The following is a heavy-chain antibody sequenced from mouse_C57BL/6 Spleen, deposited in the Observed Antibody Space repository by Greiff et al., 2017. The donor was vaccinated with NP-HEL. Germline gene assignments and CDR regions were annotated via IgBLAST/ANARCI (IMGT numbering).Heavy chain of an antibody. V-gene: IGHV1-82*01. CDR1: GYAFSSSW. Sequence: QVQLKESGPELVKPGASVKISCKASGYAFSSSWMNWVKQRPGKGLEWIGRIYPGDGDTNYNGKFKGKATLTADKSSSTAYMQLSSLTSEDSAVYFCARRLADYWGQGTSVTVSS. J-gene: IGHJ4*01. CDR2: IYPGDGDT. CDR3: ARRLADY.